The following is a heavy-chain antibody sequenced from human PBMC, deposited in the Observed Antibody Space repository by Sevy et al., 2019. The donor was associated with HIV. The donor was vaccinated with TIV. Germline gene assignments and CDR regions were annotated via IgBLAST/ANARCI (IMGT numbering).Heavy chain of an antibody. V-gene: IGHV4-34*01. Sequence: SETLSLTCAVYGGSFSAYSWTWIRQPPGKGLEWIGEINHNGNADYNPSLKSRLTISMDTSKNQFSLKLTSVTVADTAVYYCARAGGAFWGRGTLVTVSS. D-gene: IGHD3-10*01. CDR3: ARAGGAF. J-gene: IGHJ4*02. CDR1: GGSFSAYS. CDR2: INHNGNA.